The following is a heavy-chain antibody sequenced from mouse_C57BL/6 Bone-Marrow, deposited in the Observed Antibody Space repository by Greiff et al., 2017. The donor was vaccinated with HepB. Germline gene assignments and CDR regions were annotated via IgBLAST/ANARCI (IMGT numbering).Heavy chain of an antibody. V-gene: IGHV1-55*01. CDR3: ARGRRDYGNYSCYAMDY. CDR1: GYTFTSYW. D-gene: IGHD2-1*01. Sequence: VQLQQPGAELVKPGASVKMSCKASGYTFTSYWITWVKQRPGQGLEWIGDIYPGSGSTNYNEKFKSKATLTVDTSSSTAYMQLSSLTSEDSAVYYCARGRRDYGNYSCYAMDYWGQGTSVTVSS. J-gene: IGHJ4*01. CDR2: IYPGSGST.